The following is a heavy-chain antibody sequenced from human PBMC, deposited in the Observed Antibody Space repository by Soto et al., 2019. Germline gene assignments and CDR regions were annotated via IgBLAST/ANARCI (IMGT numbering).Heavy chain of an antibody. CDR3: AKEGGVGVYCSGGSCYSWPDY. Sequence: EVQLLESGGGLVQPGGSLRLSCAASGFTFSSYAMSWVRQAPGKGLEWVSAISGSGGSTYYADSVKGRFTISRDNSKNALNPRMSGRRAGTESVYSCAKEGGVGVYCSGGSCYSWPDYWGQGTLVTVSS. CDR1: GFTFSSYA. V-gene: IGHV3-23*01. J-gene: IGHJ4*02. D-gene: IGHD2-15*01. CDR2: ISGSGGST.